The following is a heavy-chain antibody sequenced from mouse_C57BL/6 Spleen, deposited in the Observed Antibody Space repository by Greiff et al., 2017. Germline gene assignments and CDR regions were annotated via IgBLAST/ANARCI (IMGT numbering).Heavy chain of an antibody. D-gene: IGHD1-1*01. J-gene: IGHJ2*01. CDR3: ARDLTTGGY. V-gene: IGHV1-18*01. CDR2: INPNNGGT. CDR1: GYTFTDYN. Sequence: VQLQQPGPELVKPGASVKIPCKASGYTFTDYNMDWVKQSPGKSLEWIGDINPNNGGTIYNQKFKGKATLTVDKSSSTAYMELHSLASEDTAVYYCARDLTTGGYWGQGTTLTVSS.